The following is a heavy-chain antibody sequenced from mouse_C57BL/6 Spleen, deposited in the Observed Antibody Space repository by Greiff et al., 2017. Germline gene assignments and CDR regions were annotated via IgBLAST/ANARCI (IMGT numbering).Heavy chain of an antibody. CDR3: ARAGDSRRGFAY. J-gene: IGHJ3*01. Sequence: QVQLQQPGAELVRPGSSVKLSCKASGYTFTSYWMHWVKQRPIQGLEWIGNIDPSDSETHYNQKFKDKATLTVDKSSSTAYMQLSSLTSEDSAVYYCARAGDSRRGFAYWGQGTLVTVSA. CDR1: GYTFTSYW. CDR2: IDPSDSET. D-gene: IGHD2-12*01. V-gene: IGHV1-52*01.